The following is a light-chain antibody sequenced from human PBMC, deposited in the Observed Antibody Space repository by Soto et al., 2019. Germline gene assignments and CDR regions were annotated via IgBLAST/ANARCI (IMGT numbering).Light chain of an antibody. CDR3: QHYNSYSEA. CDR2: KAS. Sequence: DIQMTQSPSTLSGSVGDRVTITCRASPTISSWLPLYQQKPGKAPKLLINKASTLKSGVPSRFSGSGSGTEFTLTISSLQPDDFATYYFQHYNSYSEAFGQGTKVDIK. CDR1: PTISSW. J-gene: IGKJ1*01. V-gene: IGKV1-5*03.